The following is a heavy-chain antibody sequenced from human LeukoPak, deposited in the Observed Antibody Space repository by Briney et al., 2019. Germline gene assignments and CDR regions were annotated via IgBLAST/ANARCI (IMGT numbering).Heavy chain of an antibody. Sequence: SETLSLTCTVAGGSISSYYWSWIRQPPGKGLEWIGYIHYSGSTNYNPSLKSRVTISVDTSKNQFSLKLSSVTAADTAVYYCARGYGSGSYYNFHDAFDIWGQGTMVTVSS. V-gene: IGHV4-59*01. J-gene: IGHJ3*02. CDR3: ARGYGSGSYYNFHDAFDI. CDR2: IHYSGST. CDR1: GGSISSYY. D-gene: IGHD3-10*01.